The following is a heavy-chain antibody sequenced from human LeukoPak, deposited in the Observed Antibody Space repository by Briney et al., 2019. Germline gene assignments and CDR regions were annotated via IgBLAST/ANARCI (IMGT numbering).Heavy chain of an antibody. Sequence: GGSLRLSCAASGFTFSSYSMNWVRQAPGKGLEWVSYIGISSSPIYYADSVKGRFTISRDNAKNSLYLQMNSLRAEDTAVYYCARVSTSWYYFDYWGQGTLVTVSS. CDR1: GFTFSSYS. D-gene: IGHD2-2*01. V-gene: IGHV3-48*01. CDR2: IGISSSPI. J-gene: IGHJ4*02. CDR3: ARVSTSWYYFDY.